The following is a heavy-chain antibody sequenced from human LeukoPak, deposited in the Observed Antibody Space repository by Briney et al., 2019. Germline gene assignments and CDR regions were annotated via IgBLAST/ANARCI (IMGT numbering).Heavy chain of an antibody. CDR2: IYYSGST. J-gene: IGHJ3*02. V-gene: IGHV4-59*08. CDR3: ASPGSISDDAFDI. CDR1: GGSISSYY. Sequence: PSETLSLTCTVSGGSISSYYWSWIRQPPGKGLEWIGYIYYSGSTNYNPSLKSRVTISVDTSKNQFSLKLSSVTAADTAVYYCASPGSISDDAFDIWGQGTMVTVSS.